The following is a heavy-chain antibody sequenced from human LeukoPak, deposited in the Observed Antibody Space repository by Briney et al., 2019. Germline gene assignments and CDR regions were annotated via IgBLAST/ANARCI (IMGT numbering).Heavy chain of an antibody. CDR2: IYSGGST. J-gene: IGHJ4*02. CDR1: GFTFSSYA. V-gene: IGHV3-53*01. D-gene: IGHD3-3*01. Sequence: GGSLRLSCAASGFTFSSYAMSWVRQAPGKGLEWVSVIYSGGSTYYADSVKGRFTISRDNSKNTLYLQMNSLRAEDTAVYYCAREVNGYYDFWSGSGYFDYWGQGTLVTVSS. CDR3: AREVNGYYDFWSGSGYFDY.